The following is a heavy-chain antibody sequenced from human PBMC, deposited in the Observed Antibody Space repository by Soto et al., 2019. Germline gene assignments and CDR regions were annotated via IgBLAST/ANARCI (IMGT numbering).Heavy chain of an antibody. Sequence: GSLRLSCAASGFTFSSYGMHWVRQAPGKGLEWVAVIWYDGSNKYYADSVKGRFTISRDNSKNTLYLQMNSLRAEDTAVYYCARNSSSYVLDYWGQGTLVTVSS. CDR2: IWYDGSNK. D-gene: IGHD6-13*01. V-gene: IGHV3-33*01. J-gene: IGHJ4*02. CDR3: ARNSSSYVLDY. CDR1: GFTFSSYG.